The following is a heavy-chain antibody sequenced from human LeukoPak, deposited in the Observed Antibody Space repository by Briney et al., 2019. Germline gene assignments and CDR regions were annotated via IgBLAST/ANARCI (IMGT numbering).Heavy chain of an antibody. CDR3: ARDHGYNWNYATCFDP. CDR2: ISSSGSTI. Sequence: PGGSLRLSCAASGFTFSSYEMNWVRQAPGKGLEWVSYISSSGSTIYYADSVKGRFTISRDNAKKSLYLQMNSLRAEDTAVYYCARDHGYNWNYATCFDPWGQGTLVTVSS. J-gene: IGHJ5*02. CDR1: GFTFSSYE. V-gene: IGHV3-48*03. D-gene: IGHD1-7*01.